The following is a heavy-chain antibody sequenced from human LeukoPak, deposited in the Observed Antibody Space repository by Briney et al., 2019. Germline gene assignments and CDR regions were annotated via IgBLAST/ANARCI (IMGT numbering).Heavy chain of an antibody. CDR1: GFTFGDYS. CDR2: ISSKAYGWTT. Sequence: GGSLRLSCTSSGFTFGDYSMNWVRQAPGKGLEGVGFISSKAYGWTTEYAASVKGRFTISRDDSKSIDYLQMNSLKTEDTAVYYCTRGRRATHDYWGQGTLVTVSS. V-gene: IGHV3-49*04. D-gene: IGHD1-26*01. CDR3: TRGRRATHDY. J-gene: IGHJ4*02.